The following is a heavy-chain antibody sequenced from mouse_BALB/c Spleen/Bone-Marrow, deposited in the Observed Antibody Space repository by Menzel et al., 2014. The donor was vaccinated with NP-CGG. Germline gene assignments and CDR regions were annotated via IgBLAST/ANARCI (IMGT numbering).Heavy chain of an antibody. CDR3: ARDENVGIYWYFDV. CDR1: GFTFTDYY. CDR2: IRNKAKGYTT. V-gene: IGHV7-3*02. Sequence: EVQGVESGGGSVQPGGSLRLSCATSGFTFTDYYMSWVRQPPGKALEWLGFIRNKAKGYTTDYSASVKGRFTISRDNSQRIPYLQMNTLRAEDSATYYCARDENVGIYWYFDVWGAGTTVIVSS. J-gene: IGHJ1*01.